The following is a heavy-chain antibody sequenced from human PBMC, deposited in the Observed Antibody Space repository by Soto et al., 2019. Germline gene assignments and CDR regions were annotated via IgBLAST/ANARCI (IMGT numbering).Heavy chain of an antibody. CDR2: INAGNGNT. Sequence: QVQLVQSGAEVKKPGASVKVSCKASGYTFTSYAMHWVRQAPGQRLEWMGWINAGNGNTKYSQKFQGRVTITRDTSASTAYMELSSLRSEDTAVYYCATQYEGSGGAFDIWGQGTMVTVSS. D-gene: IGHD3-10*01. V-gene: IGHV1-3*01. CDR3: ATQYEGSGGAFDI. J-gene: IGHJ3*02. CDR1: GYTFTSYA.